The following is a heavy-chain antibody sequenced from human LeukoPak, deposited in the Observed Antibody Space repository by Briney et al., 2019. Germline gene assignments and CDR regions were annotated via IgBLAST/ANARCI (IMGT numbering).Heavy chain of an antibody. CDR3: ARDYGYYVSSGYYHYYYYYYMDV. CDR1: GFTFSDYS. Sequence: GGSLRLSCAASGFTFSDYSMNWVRQAPGKGLEWLSYITGGSTTITKYADSVKGRFTISRDNAKNSLYLQMNSLRAEDTAAYYCARDYGYYVSSGYYHYYYYYYMDVWGKGTTVTVSS. D-gene: IGHD3-22*01. J-gene: IGHJ6*03. V-gene: IGHV3-48*04. CDR2: ITGGSTTIT.